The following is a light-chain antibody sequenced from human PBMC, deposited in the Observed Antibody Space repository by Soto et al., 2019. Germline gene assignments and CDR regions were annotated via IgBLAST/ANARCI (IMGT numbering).Light chain of an antibody. CDR3: SSYAGSNNFVV. V-gene: IGLV2-8*01. J-gene: IGLJ2*01. CDR2: EVS. Sequence: QTVVTQPPSASGSPGQSVTISCTGTSSDIGGYNYVSWYQQHPGKAPKLMIYEVSKWPSGVPDRFSGSKSGNTASLTVSGLQAEDDADYYCSSYAGSNNFVVFGGGTKVTVL. CDR1: SSDIGGYNY.